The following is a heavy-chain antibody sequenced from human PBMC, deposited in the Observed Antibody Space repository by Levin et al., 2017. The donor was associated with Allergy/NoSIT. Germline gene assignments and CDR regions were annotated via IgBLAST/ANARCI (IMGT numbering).Heavy chain of an antibody. CDR1: GYNFTNYG. CDR2: ISAYNGNT. Sequence: GESLKISCKASGYNFTNYGISWVRQAPGPGLEWMGWISAYNGNTNYAQKFQGRVTMTIQTSTNTAYMELRSLRSDDMAVYYCARVGIDFWGVYQKSWGYMDVWGQGTTVTVSS. D-gene: IGHD3-3*01. V-gene: IGHV1-18*03. CDR3: ARVGIDFWGVYQKSWGYMDV. J-gene: IGHJ6*03.